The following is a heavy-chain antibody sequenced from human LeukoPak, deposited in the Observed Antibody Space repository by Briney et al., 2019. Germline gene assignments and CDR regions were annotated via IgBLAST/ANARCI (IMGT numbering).Heavy chain of an antibody. CDR1: GGTFSSYA. J-gene: IGHJ4*02. CDR3: ARDVGSGSDLGY. Sequence: ASVKVSCKASGGTFSSYAISWVRQAPGQGLEWMGWISAYNGNTNYAQKLQGRVTMTTDTSTSTAYMELRSLRSDDTAVYYCARDVGSGSDLGYWGQGTLVTVSS. D-gene: IGHD3-22*01. V-gene: IGHV1-18*01. CDR2: ISAYNGNT.